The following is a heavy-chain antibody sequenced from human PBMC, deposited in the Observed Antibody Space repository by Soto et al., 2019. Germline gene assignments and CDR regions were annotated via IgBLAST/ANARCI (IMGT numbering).Heavy chain of an antibody. J-gene: IGHJ4*02. CDR1: GYTFTSYD. CDR2: MNPNSGNT. D-gene: IGHD3-16*02. CDR3: ARGRNYDYIWGSYRPLRDFDY. V-gene: IGHV1-8*01. Sequence: GASVKVSCKASGYTFTSYDINWVRRATGQGLEWMGWMNPNSGNTGYAQKFQGRVTMTRNTSISAAYMELSSLRSEDTAVYYCARGRNYDYIWGSYRPLRDFDYWGQGILVTVSS.